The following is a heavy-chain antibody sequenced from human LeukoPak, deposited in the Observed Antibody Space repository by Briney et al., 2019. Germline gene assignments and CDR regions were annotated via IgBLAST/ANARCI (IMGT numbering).Heavy chain of an antibody. Sequence: PSETLSLTCTVSGGSISRCYWSWIRQPPGKGLEWIGYIYCNGGTNYNPSLKSRVTISVDTSKNQFSLKLNSVTAADTAVYYCARGPGRSGGDYWGQGTLVTVSS. V-gene: IGHV4-59*01. J-gene: IGHJ4*02. CDR1: GGSISRCY. CDR3: ARGPGRSGGDY. CDR2: IYCNGGT.